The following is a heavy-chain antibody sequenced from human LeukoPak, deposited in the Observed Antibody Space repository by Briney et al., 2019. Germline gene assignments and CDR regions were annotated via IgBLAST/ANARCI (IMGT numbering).Heavy chain of an antibody. CDR1: GGSISSYY. V-gene: IGHV4-59*01. J-gene: IGHJ6*02. D-gene: IGHD5-12*01. Sequence: SETLSLTCTVSGGSISSYYWSWIRQPPGKGLEWIGYINYSGSTNYNPSLKRRVTISVDTSKNQFSLRLSSVTAADTAVYYCARGESKRYSGYDYYVMDVWGQGTTVTVSS. CDR2: INYSGST. CDR3: ARGESKRYSGYDYYVMDV.